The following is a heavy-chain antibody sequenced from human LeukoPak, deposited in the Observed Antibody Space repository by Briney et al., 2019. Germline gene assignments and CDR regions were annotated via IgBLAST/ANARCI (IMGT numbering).Heavy chain of an antibody. CDR1: GGSISSSSYY. D-gene: IGHD4-11*01. CDR3: ARQHSYYSNYWIPYYFDY. CDR2: IYYSGST. Sequence: SETLSLTCTVSGGSISSSSYYWGWIRQPPGKGLEWIGSIYYSGSTYYNPSLKSRVTISVDTSKNQFSLKLSSVIAAETAVYYCARQHSYYSNYWIPYYFDYWGQGTLVTVSS. J-gene: IGHJ4*02. V-gene: IGHV4-39*01.